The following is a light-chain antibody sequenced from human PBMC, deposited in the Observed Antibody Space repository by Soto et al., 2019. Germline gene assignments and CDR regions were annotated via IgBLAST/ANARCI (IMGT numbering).Light chain of an antibody. CDR3: QQYHTSPFT. CDR1: QSVTDNY. Sequence: EIVFTQSPGTLSLSPGERAILSCRASQSVTDNYLAWYQQKPGQAPRLLIYGASSRDTGIPARFSGSGSGTDFTLTIGRLEPEDFALYYCQQYHTSPFTFGPGTKVDIK. V-gene: IGKV3-20*01. J-gene: IGKJ3*01. CDR2: GAS.